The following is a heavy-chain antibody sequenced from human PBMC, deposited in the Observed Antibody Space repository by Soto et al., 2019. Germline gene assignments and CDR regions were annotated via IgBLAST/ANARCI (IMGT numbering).Heavy chain of an antibody. J-gene: IGHJ4*02. CDR1: GFTFSSYS. D-gene: IGHD2-2*01. CDR2: ISSSSSYI. CDR3: ARDREYCSSTSCYGNEYYFDY. Sequence: GGSLRLSCAASGFTFSSYSMNWVRQAPGKGLEWVSSISSSSSYIYYADSVKGRFTISRDNAKNSLYLQMNSLRAEDTAVYYCARDREYCSSTSCYGNEYYFDYWGQGTLVTVSS. V-gene: IGHV3-21*01.